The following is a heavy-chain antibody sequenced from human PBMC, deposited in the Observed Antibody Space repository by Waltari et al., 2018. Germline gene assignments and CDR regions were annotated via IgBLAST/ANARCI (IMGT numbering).Heavy chain of an antibody. V-gene: IGHV3-74*01. CDR1: GFTFSSHW. Sequence: EVQLVESGGGLVQPGGSLRLSCAASGFTFSSHWMYWVRQTPGKGLVWVYGSNSDGRSTSYADSVKGRVTISRDNAKNTLYLQMNSLRAEDTAVYYCVRDSSGTYWGQGTQVTVSS. CDR3: VRDSSGTY. CDR2: SNSDGRST. D-gene: IGHD3-22*01. J-gene: IGHJ4*02.